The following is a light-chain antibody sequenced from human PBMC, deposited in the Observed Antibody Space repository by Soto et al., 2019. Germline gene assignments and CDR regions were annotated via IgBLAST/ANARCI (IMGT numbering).Light chain of an antibody. Sequence: IQMTQSPSTLSACVGDRVTITCRASQSISSWLAWYQQKPGKAPKLLIYDAYSLESGVPSRFSGSGSGTEFTLTISSLQPDDFATYYCQQYNSYWTFGQGTKADIK. J-gene: IGKJ1*01. CDR3: QQYNSYWT. V-gene: IGKV1-5*01. CDR2: DAY. CDR1: QSISSW.